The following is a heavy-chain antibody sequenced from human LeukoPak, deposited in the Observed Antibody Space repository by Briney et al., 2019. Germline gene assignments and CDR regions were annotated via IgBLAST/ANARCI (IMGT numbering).Heavy chain of an antibody. CDR3: ARDSDSSGPGTFDY. CDR2: INPNSGGT. D-gene: IGHD3-22*01. Sequence: GASVKVSCKASGYTFTGYYMHWVRQAPGRGLEWMGWINPNSGGTNYAQKFQGRVTMTRDTSISTAYMELSRLRSDDTAVYYCARDSDSSGPGTFDYWGQGTLVTVSS. J-gene: IGHJ4*02. V-gene: IGHV1-2*02. CDR1: GYTFTGYY.